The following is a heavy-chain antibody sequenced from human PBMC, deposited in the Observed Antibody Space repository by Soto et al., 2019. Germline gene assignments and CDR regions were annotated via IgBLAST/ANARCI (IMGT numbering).Heavy chain of an antibody. CDR3: AREGATRRPSRPAIGWLES. J-gene: IGHJ5*01. Sequence: KASGYTFSGYHMHWVRQAPGQGLEWMGWINVYNGETNIAQKFQGRVATTRDTSITTAYVELSRLRFDDTAVYFCAREGATRRPSRPAIGWLESWGQGTLVTVSS. V-gene: IGHV1-2*02. CDR2: INVYNGET. D-gene: IGHD2-2*02. CDR1: GYTFSGYH.